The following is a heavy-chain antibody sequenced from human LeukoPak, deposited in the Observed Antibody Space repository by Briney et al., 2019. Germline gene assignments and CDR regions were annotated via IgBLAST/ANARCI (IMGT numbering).Heavy chain of an antibody. CDR1: GGSFSGYY. CDR3: ARERYSSSWSPYYYMDV. Sequence: SETLTLTCAVYGGSFSGYYWSWIRQPPGKGLEWIGEINHSGSTNYNPSLKSRVTISVDTSKNQFSLKLSSVTAADTAVYYCARERYSSSWSPYYYMDVWGKGTTVTVSS. J-gene: IGHJ6*03. D-gene: IGHD6-13*01. CDR2: INHSGST. V-gene: IGHV4-34*01.